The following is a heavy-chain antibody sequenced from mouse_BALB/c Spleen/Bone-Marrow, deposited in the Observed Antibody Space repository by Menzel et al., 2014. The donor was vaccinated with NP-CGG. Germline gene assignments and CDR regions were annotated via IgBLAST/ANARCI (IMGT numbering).Heavy chain of an antibody. CDR2: ISDGGSYT. CDR3: ANYYGSTWFAY. D-gene: IGHD1-1*01. V-gene: IGHV5-4*02. J-gene: IGHJ3*01. Sequence: EVHLVESVGGLVKPGGSLKLSCAASGFTFSDYYMYWVRQTPEKRLEWVATISDGGSYTYYPDSVKGRFTISRDNAKNNLYLQMNSLKSEDTAMYYCANYYGSTWFAYWGQGALVTVSA. CDR1: GFTFSDYY.